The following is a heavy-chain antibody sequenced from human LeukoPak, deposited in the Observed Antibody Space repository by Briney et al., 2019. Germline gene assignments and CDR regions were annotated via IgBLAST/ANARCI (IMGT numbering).Heavy chain of an antibody. V-gene: IGHV4-59*01. Sequence: SETLSLTCTVSGGSISSYYWSWIRQPPGKGLEGIGYIYYSGSTNYNPSLKSRVTISVDTSKNQFSLKLSSVTAADTAVYYCARGYYYDSSGYYPAFDIWGQGTMVTVSS. CDR3: ARGYYYDSSGYYPAFDI. CDR2: IYYSGST. CDR1: GGSISSYY. D-gene: IGHD3-22*01. J-gene: IGHJ3*02.